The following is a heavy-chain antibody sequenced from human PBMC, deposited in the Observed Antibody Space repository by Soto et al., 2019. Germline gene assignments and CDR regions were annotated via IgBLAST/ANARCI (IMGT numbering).Heavy chain of an antibody. CDR3: AREDIVVINGMDV. Sequence: PGGSLRLSCAASGLTFSSYWMSWVRQAPGKGLEWVANIKEDGSEKNYVDSLKGRFTISRDNAKNSLYLQMNSLRAEDTAIYYCAREDIVVINGMDVWGQGTTVTVSS. CDR2: IKEDGSEK. CDR1: GLTFSSYW. V-gene: IGHV3-7*03. J-gene: IGHJ6*02. D-gene: IGHD2-2*01.